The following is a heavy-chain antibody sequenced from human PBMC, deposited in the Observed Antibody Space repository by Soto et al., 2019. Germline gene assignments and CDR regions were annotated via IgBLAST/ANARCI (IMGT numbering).Heavy chain of an antibody. CDR3: ARDGIAVSGYDY. J-gene: IGHJ4*02. Sequence: HPGGSLRLSCAASGFTFSSYGMHWVRQAPGKGLEWVAVIWYDGSNKYYADSVKGRFTISRDNSKNTLYLQMNSLRAEDTAVYYCARDGIAVSGYDYWGQGTLVTVSS. CDR1: GFTFSSYG. D-gene: IGHD3-22*01. CDR2: IWYDGSNK. V-gene: IGHV3-33*01.